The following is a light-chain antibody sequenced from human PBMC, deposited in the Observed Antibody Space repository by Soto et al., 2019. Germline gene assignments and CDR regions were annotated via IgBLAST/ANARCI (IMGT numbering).Light chain of an antibody. J-gene: IGKJ4*01. CDR3: QQYYGTPLT. CDR1: QSVLYSSNNRNY. Sequence: DIVMTQSPDSLAVSLGERATINCKSSQSVLYSSNNRNYLAWYQQKPGQPPHLLIYWASTRESGVPDRFSGSGSGTDFTLTISSLQAEDVAVYYCQQYYGTPLTFGGGTKVEIK. V-gene: IGKV4-1*01. CDR2: WAS.